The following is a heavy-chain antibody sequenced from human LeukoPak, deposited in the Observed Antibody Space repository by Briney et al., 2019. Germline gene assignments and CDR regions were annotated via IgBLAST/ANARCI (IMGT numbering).Heavy chain of an antibody. CDR2: ISNNGGST. CDR3: ARTSIAAREADY. J-gene: IGHJ4*02. Sequence: TGGSLRLSCAASGFTFSRYSMHWVRQAPGKGLEYVSAISNNGGSTYYAKSVKGRFTISRDNSKNTLYLQMGSLRAEDMAVYYCARTSIAAREADYWGQGTLVTVSP. D-gene: IGHD6-6*01. CDR1: GFTFSRYS. V-gene: IGHV3-64*01.